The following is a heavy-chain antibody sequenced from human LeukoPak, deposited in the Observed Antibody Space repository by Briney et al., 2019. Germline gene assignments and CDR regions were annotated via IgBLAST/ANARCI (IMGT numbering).Heavy chain of an antibody. D-gene: IGHD4-17*01. CDR3: ARGGNDYGDYFDY. CDR2: INSDGSST. Sequence: PGGSLRLSCAASGFTFSSYWMHWVRQAPGKGLVWVSRINSDGSSTSYADSVKGRFTISRDNAKNTLYLQMNSLRAEDTAVYYCARGGNDYGDYFDYWGQGTLVTVSS. J-gene: IGHJ4*02. CDR1: GFTFSSYW. V-gene: IGHV3-74*01.